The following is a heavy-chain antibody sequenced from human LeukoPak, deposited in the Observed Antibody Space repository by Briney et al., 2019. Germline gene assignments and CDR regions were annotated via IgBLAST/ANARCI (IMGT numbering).Heavy chain of an antibody. J-gene: IGHJ4*02. CDR1: GGTFSSYA. V-gene: IGHV1-18*01. D-gene: IGHD1-14*01. CDR3: ARDKYRRPEVLDY. CDR2: ISAYNGNT. Sequence: GASVKVSCKASGGTFSSYAISWVRQAPGQGLEWMGWISAYNGNTNYAQKLQGRVTMTTDTSTSTAYMELRSLRSDDTAVYYCARDKYRRPEVLDYWGQGTLVTVSS.